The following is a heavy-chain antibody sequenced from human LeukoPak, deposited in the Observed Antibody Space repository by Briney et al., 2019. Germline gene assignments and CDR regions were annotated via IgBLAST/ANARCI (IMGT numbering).Heavy chain of an antibody. V-gene: IGHV6-1*01. CDR3: ARDVGTTGWHTFDY. Sequence: SQTLSLTCAISGDSVSSNNGAWNWIRQSPSRGLVWLGRTYYRSKWYNDYAGSLISRITISPDTSKNQFSLQPYSVTPEDTAVYYCARDVGTTGWHTFDYWGQGTLVTVSS. D-gene: IGHD3-9*01. CDR2: TYYRSKWYN. CDR1: GDSVSSNNGA. J-gene: IGHJ4*02.